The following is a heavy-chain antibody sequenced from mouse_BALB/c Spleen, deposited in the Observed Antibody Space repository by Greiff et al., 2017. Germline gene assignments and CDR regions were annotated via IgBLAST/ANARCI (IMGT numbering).Heavy chain of an antibody. CDR1: GYTFTSYW. D-gene: IGHD1-1*01. V-gene: IGHV1-87*01. J-gene: IGHJ3*01. Sequence: VQGVESGAELARPGASVKLSCKASGYTFTSYWMQWVKQRPGQGLEWIGAIYPGDGDTRYTQKFKGKATLTADKSSSTAYMQLSSLASEDSAVYFCARWNYYYGSSYDYWGQGTLVTVSA. CDR2: IYPGDGDT. CDR3: ARWNYYYGSSYDY.